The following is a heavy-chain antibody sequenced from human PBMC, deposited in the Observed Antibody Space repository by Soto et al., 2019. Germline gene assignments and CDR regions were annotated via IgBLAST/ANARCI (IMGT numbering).Heavy chain of an antibody. Sequence: GGSLRLSCAASGFTFSSYGMHWVRQAPGKGLEWVAVIWYDGSNKYYADSVKGRFTISRDNSKNTLYLQMNSLRAEDTAVYYCARAYTIFGVVGCAGYWGQGTLVTVSS. D-gene: IGHD3-3*01. J-gene: IGHJ4*02. CDR1: GFTFSSYG. V-gene: IGHV3-33*01. CDR3: ARAYTIFGVVGCAGY. CDR2: IWYDGSNK.